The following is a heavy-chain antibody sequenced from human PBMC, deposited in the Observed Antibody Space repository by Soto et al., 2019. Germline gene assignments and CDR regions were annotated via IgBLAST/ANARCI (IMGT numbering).Heavy chain of an antibody. CDR3: ARENDSSGYSNWFDP. D-gene: IGHD3-22*01. V-gene: IGHV4-31*03. CDR2: IYYSGST. CDR1: GGSISSGDYY. Sequence: QVQLQESGPGLVKPSQTLSLTCTVSGGSISSGDYYWSWIRQHPAKGLEWIGYIYYSGSTYYNPSLKSRVTISVDTSKNQFSLKLSSVTAADTAVYYCARENDSSGYSNWFDPWGQGTLVTVSS. J-gene: IGHJ5*02.